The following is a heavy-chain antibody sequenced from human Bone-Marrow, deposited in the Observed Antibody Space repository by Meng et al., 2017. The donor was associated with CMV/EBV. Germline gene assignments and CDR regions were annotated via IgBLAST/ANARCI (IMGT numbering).Heavy chain of an antibody. Sequence: SETLSLTCTVSGGSISSSSYYWGWIRQPPGKGLEWIGSIYYSGSTYYNPSLKSRVTISVDTSKNQFSLKLSSVTAADTAVYYCARDQDFWSGYHTNNFDYWGQGTLVTVSS. CDR1: GGSISSSSYY. V-gene: IGHV4-39*07. CDR2: IYYSGST. D-gene: IGHD3-3*01. J-gene: IGHJ4*02. CDR3: ARDQDFWSGYHTNNFDY.